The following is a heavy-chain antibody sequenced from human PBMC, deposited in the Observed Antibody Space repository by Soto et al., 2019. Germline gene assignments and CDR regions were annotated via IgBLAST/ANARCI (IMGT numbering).Heavy chain of an antibody. D-gene: IGHD3-10*01. Sequence: QVQLVESGGGLVKPGGSLRLSCAASGFTFSDYYMSWIRQAPGKGLEWVSYISSSSSYTNYADSVKGRFTISRDNAKNSLYLQMNSLRAEDTAVYYCARLYYYGSGTANWFDPWGQGTLFTVSS. CDR1: GFTFSDYY. V-gene: IGHV3-11*06. J-gene: IGHJ5*02. CDR3: ARLYYYGSGTANWFDP. CDR2: ISSSSSYT.